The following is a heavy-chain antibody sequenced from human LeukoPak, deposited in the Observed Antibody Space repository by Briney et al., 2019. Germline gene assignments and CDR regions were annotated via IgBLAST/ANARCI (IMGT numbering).Heavy chain of an antibody. D-gene: IGHD2-2*01. V-gene: IGHV3-23*01. CDR1: GFTFSSYA. Sequence: PGGSLRLSCAASGFTFSSYAMSWVRQAPGKGLEWVSAISGSGGSTYYADSVKGRFTISRDNSKNTLYLQMNSLRAEDTVVYYCAKDRGDIVVVPAALRPWGQGTMVTVSS. J-gene: IGHJ3*01. CDR2: ISGSGGST. CDR3: AKDRGDIVVVPAALRP.